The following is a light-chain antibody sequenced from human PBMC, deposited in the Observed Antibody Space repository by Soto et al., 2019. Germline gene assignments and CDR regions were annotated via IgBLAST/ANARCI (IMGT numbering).Light chain of an antibody. Sequence: QSALTQPASVSGSPGQSITISCTGTSSDVGNYKLVSWYQQHPGKAPKLMIYEGNKRPSGVSNRFSGSKSANTASLTISGLQAEDEADYYCCSYASSGTSNYVFGTGTKVTVL. J-gene: IGLJ1*01. V-gene: IGLV2-23*01. CDR1: SSDVGNYKL. CDR2: EGN. CDR3: CSYASSGTSNYV.